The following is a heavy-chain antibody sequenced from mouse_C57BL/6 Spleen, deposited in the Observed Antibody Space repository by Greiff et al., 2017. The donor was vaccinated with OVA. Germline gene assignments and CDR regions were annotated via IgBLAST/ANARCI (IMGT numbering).Heavy chain of an antibody. J-gene: IGHJ3*01. Sequence: QVQLQQSGAELVKPGASVKMSCKASGYTFTSYWITWVKQRPGQGLEWIGDIYPGSGSTNYNEKFKSKATLTVDTSSRTAYMQLSSLTSEDSAVYYCASPSVVATRAWFAYWGQGTLVTVSA. CDR1: GYTFTSYW. CDR3: ASPSVVATRAWFAY. CDR2: IYPGSGST. D-gene: IGHD1-1*01. V-gene: IGHV1-55*01.